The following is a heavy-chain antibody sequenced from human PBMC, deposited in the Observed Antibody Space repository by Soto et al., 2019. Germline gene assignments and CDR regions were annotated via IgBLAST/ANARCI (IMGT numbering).Heavy chain of an antibody. CDR3: ARVPSYDASDY. V-gene: IGHV4-59*08. Sequence: SXTLSLTCTVSGGSIRSYYWSWIRQPPGKGLEWIGXIYYSXSTNYNNSLKXXVTISVDXXTNQFSLKMSSVTAADTAVYYCARVPSYDASDYWGQGTLVTVSS. CDR2: IYYSXST. CDR1: GGSIRSYY. D-gene: IGHD1-1*01. J-gene: IGHJ4*02.